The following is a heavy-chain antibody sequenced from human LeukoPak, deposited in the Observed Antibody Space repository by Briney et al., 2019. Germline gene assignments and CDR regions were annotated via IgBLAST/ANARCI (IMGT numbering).Heavy chain of an antibody. V-gene: IGHV3-23*01. Sequence: GGSLRLSCAASGFTFSSYAMSWVRQAPGKGLEWVSAISGSGGSTYYADSVKGRFTISRDNSKNTLYLQMNSLRAEDTAVYYCAKGYGDYVSGSYYYYYGMDVWGQGTTVTVSS. CDR2: ISGSGGST. D-gene: IGHD4-17*01. J-gene: IGHJ6*02. CDR3: AKGYGDYVSGSYYYYYGMDV. CDR1: GFTFSSYA.